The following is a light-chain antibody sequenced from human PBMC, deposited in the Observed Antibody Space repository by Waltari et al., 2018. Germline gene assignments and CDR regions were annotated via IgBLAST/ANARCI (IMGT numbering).Light chain of an antibody. CDR3: GTWDSSLSGAV. V-gene: IGLV1-51*02. J-gene: IGLJ7*01. Sequence: QSVLTQPPSVSAAPGQRVTISCSGGSSNIGNNYVSWYRQFPGTAPKPLSYENTDGPAGRPGRFSGSKSDTSATLDITGLQAGDEADYYCGTWDSSLSGAVFGGGTHLTVL. CDR1: SSNIGNNY. CDR2: ENT.